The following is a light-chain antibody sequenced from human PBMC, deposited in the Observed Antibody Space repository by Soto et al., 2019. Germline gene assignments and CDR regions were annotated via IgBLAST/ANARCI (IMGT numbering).Light chain of an antibody. CDR3: QQSYNSPDLCS. V-gene: IGKV1-39*01. Sequence: DIQMTQSPSSLSASVGDRVTITCRASQSISTSLNWYQQKPGKAPDLLIYAASNLQSGVPSRFTGSGFGTAYTDTISSLQPDDIAIYSDQQSYNSPDLCSVGQGTKL. CDR1: QSISTS. CDR2: AAS. J-gene: IGKJ2*02.